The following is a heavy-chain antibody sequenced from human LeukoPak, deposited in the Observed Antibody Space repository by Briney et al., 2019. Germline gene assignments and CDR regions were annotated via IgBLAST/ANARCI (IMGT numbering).Heavy chain of an antibody. V-gene: IGHV4-34*01. CDR2: INHSGST. J-gene: IGHJ4*02. CDR1: GGSFSGYY. CDR3: SQGQTTFDY. D-gene: IGHD1/OR15-1a*01. Sequence: SETLSLTCAVYGGSFSGYYWSWIRQPPRKGLEGSGEINHSGSTNYNPALKSRGTTSVDTSKNQLCLKVSSVPAADSAVYYCSQGQTTFDYWGQGTLVTVSS.